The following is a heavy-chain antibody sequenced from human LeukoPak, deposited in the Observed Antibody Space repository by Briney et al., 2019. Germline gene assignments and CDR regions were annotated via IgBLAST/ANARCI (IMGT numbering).Heavy chain of an antibody. Sequence: ASVKVSCKASGYTFTSYGISWVRQAPGQGLEWMGWISAYNGNTNYAQKLQGRVTMTTDTSTSTAYMELRNLRSDDTAVYYCARSARIKGDYPWYFDLWGRGTLVTVSS. CDR1: GYTFTSYG. J-gene: IGHJ2*01. CDR3: ARSARIKGDYPWYFDL. CDR2: ISAYNGNT. V-gene: IGHV1-18*01. D-gene: IGHD4-17*01.